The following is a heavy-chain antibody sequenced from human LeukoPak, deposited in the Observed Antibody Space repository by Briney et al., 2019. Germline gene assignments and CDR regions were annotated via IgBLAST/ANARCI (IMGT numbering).Heavy chain of an antibody. J-gene: IGHJ6*03. CDR2: IYYSGST. CDR1: GGSLSSSSYH. D-gene: IGHD3-10*01. CDR3: ARTTMVRGTYYMAV. Sequence: SETLSLTCTVSGGSLSSSSYHWGWIRQPPGKGLEWIGYIYYSGSTNYNPSLKSRVTISVDTSKNQFSLKLCSVTAADTAVYYCARTTMVRGTYYMAVWGKGTTVTIFS. V-gene: IGHV4-61*01.